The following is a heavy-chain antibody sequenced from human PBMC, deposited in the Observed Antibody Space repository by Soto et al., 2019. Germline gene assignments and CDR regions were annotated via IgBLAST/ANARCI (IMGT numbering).Heavy chain of an antibody. D-gene: IGHD1-26*01. Sequence: GGSLRLSCAASGFTFSSYAMSWVRQAPGKELEWVSTISGSGGNAYYADSVKGRFSISRDNSKNTLRLQMNSLRADDTAVYYCAKDGASGSYPPYYYFGMDVWGQGTTVTVYS. V-gene: IGHV3-23*01. CDR1: GFTFSSYA. CDR2: ISGSGGNA. J-gene: IGHJ6*02. CDR3: AKDGASGSYPPYYYFGMDV.